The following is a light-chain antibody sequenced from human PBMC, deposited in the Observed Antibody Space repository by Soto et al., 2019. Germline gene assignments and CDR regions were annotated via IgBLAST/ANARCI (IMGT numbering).Light chain of an antibody. J-gene: IGKJ3*01. CDR3: QQLNSFPIP. CDR1: QGIANF. CDR2: GAS. V-gene: IGKV1-9*01. Sequence: IQLTQSPSSLSASVGDRVTISCRASQGIANFLAWYQQKPGKAPKLLIYGASTLQSGVPSRFSGSGSGTDFTLTISRLQPEDFATYYCQQLNSFPIPFGRGTKVDIK.